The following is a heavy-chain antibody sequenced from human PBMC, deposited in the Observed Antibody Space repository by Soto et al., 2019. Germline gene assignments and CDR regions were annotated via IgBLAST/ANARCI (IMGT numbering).Heavy chain of an antibody. CDR2: IWFDGSNK. CDR1: GCTFSSHA. Sequence: GGSLRLSCASSGCTFSSHAMHWVRQAPGKGLEWVADIWFDGSNKNYADSVKGRFTISRDNSKNTLFLQVNSLRAEDTAIYYCARAAYTSGYYYFDHWGQGTPVTVS. J-gene: IGHJ4*02. V-gene: IGHV3-33*01. CDR3: ARAAYTSGYYYFDH. D-gene: IGHD6-19*01.